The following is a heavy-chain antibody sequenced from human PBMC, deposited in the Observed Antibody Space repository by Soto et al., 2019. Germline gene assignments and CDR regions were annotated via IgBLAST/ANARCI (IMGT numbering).Heavy chain of an antibody. D-gene: IGHD2-15*01. CDR2: ISDSGGST. J-gene: IGHJ4*02. CDR1: GFTFSNYA. V-gene: IGHV3-23*01. Sequence: EVQLLESGGGLVQPGGSLRLSCGVSGFTFSNYAMSWVRQAPGKGLEWVSGISDSGGSTYYADSVKGGFTISRDNYKNPLYLQMNSLRPEDTAVYYCAKSRRSGGSCYDYWGQGTLVTVSS. CDR3: AKSRRSGGSCYDY.